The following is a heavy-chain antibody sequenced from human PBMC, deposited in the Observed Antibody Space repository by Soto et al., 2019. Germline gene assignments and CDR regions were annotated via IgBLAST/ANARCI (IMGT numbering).Heavy chain of an antibody. J-gene: IGHJ4*03. CDR2: IYHGGTT. Sequence: SETLSLTCAVYGGSFSGSYWGWIRQPPGEGPEWIASIYHGGTTFYNPSLKSRISISVDTSKNQFSLRLTSVTAADTATYYCARVHVMVVAGSTFDYWGPGTLVTVSS. D-gene: IGHD6-19*01. CDR1: GGSFSGSY. V-gene: IGHV4-34*01. CDR3: ARVHVMVVAGSTFDY.